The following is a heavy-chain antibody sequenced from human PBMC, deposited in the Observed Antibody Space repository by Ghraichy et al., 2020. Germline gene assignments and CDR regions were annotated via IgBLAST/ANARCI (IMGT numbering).Heavy chain of an antibody. CDR2: TYYRSKWYT. J-gene: IGHJ3*02. V-gene: IGHV6-1*01. CDR1: GDNVFGSSVA. D-gene: IGHD6-19*01. Sequence: SQTLSLTCAISGDNVFGSSVAWNWIRLSPSRGLEWLGRTYYRSKWYTEYVVSMKGRIIINLATSKSHFSLQLNSVTPEDTAVYFCVRGQFSAFDIWGQGTTVPVSS. CDR3: VRGQFSAFDI.